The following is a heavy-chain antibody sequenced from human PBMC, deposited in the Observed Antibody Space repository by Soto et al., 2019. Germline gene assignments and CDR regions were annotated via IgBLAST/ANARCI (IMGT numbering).Heavy chain of an antibody. Sequence: GGSLRLSCAASGFTFDDYAMHWVRQAPGKGLEWVSGISWNSGSIGYADSVKGRFTISRDNAKNSLYLQMNSLRAEDTALYYCAYYKTLSGWYAFDYWGQGTLVPVSA. D-gene: IGHD6-13*01. CDR2: ISWNSGSI. V-gene: IGHV3-9*01. CDR1: GFTFDDYA. J-gene: IGHJ4*02. CDR3: AYYKTLSGWYAFDY.